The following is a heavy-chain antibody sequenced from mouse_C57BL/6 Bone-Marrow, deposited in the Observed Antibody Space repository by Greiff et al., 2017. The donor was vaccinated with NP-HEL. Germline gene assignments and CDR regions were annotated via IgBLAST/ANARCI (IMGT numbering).Heavy chain of an antibody. Sequence: VQLQQSGPGLVKPSQSLSLTCSVTGYSITSGYYWNWIRQFPGNKLEWMGYISYDGSNNYNPSLKNRISITRDTSKNQFFLKLNSVTTEDTATYYCATGFYWYFDVWGTGTTVTVSS. J-gene: IGHJ1*03. CDR1: GYSITSGYY. V-gene: IGHV3-6*01. CDR3: ATGFYWYFDV. D-gene: IGHD4-1*01. CDR2: ISYDGSN.